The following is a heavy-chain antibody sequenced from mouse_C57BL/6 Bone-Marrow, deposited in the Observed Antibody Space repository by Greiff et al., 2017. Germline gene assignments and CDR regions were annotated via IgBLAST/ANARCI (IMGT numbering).Heavy chain of an antibody. D-gene: IGHD2-3*01. Sequence: EVQLQQSGAELVRPGASVKLSCTASGSNIKDDYIHWVKQRHEQGLEWIGWIDPEIGDTVYDPKFQGKATITSDTSSNTAYLQLLSLTSEYTAVYYCSSFDGNYFDFWGQGTPLTVAS. CDR3: SSFDGNYFDF. V-gene: IGHV14-4*01. CDR2: IDPEIGDT. J-gene: IGHJ2*01. CDR1: GSNIKDDY.